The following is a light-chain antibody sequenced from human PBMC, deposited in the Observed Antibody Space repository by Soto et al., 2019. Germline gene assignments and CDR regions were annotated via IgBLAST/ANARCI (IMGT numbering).Light chain of an antibody. CDR1: SSDVGGYNY. V-gene: IGLV2-14*01. CDR3: SSYTSSSTHWV. J-gene: IGLJ3*02. Sequence: QSALTQPASVSGSPGQSITISCTGTSSDVGGYNYVSWYQQHPGKAPKLMIYEVSNRPSGVSNRFYGSKSGNTASLTISGLQVEDEADYYCSSYTSSSTHWVFGGGIKVTVL. CDR2: EVS.